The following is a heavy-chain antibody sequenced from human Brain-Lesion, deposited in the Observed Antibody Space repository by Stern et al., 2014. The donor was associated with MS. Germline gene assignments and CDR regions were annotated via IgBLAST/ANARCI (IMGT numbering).Heavy chain of an antibody. V-gene: IGHV4-31*03. CDR2: IHYSGST. D-gene: IGHD2-8*01. CDR1: GGSISSGGYY. Sequence: VQLVESGPGLVKPSQTLSLTCTVSGGSISSGGYYWSWICQHPGKGLEWIGYIHYSGSTYYNSALKSRVTISRDTSKNQFSLNLNSVTAADTAVYYCARVGVYVQTGWFEPWGQGALVTVSS. J-gene: IGHJ5*02. CDR3: ARVGVYVQTGWFEP.